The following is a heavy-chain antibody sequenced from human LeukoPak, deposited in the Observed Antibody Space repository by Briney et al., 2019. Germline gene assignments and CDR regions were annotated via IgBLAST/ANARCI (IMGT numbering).Heavy chain of an antibody. CDR1: GFTFSSYS. D-gene: IGHD6-6*01. J-gene: IGHJ4*02. V-gene: IGHV3-21*01. Sequence: SGGSLRLSCAASGFTFSSYSMNWVRQAPGKGLEWVSSISSSSSYIYYADSVKGRFTISRDNAKNPLYLQMNSLRAEDTAVYYCARDSGYSSSSGFDYWGQGTLVTVSS. CDR3: ARDSGYSSSSGFDY. CDR2: ISSSSSYI.